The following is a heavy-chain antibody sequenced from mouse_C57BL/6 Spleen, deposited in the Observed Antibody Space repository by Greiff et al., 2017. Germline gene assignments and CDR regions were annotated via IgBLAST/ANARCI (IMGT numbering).Heavy chain of an antibody. V-gene: IGHV5-16*01. CDR3: ARATLGSLDY. J-gene: IGHJ2*01. D-gene: IGHD1-1*01. CDR1: GFTFSDYY. CDR2: INYDGSST. Sequence: EVKLMESEGGLVQPGSSMKLSCTASGFTFSDYYMAWVRQVPEKGLEWVANINYDGSSTYYLDSLKSRFIISRDNAKNILYLQMSSLKSEDTATYYCARATLGSLDYWGQGTTLTVSS.